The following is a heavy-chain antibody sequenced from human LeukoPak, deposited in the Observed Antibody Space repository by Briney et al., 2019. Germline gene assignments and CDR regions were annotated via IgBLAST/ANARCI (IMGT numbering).Heavy chain of an antibody. Sequence: PGGSLRLSCAASGFTFSSYGMHWVRQAPGKGLEWVAVISYDGSNKYYADSVKGRFTISRDNAKNSLYLQMNSLRAEDTALYYCAKDRSGSFGPRGSDDAFDIWGQGTMVTVSS. V-gene: IGHV3-30*18. D-gene: IGHD1-26*01. CDR2: ISYDGSNK. CDR1: GFTFSSYG. CDR3: AKDRSGSFGPRGSDDAFDI. J-gene: IGHJ3*02.